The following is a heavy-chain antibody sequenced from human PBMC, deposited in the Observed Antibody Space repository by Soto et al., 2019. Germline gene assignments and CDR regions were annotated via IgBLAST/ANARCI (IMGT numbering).Heavy chain of an antibody. CDR2: IKRKNDGGTT. CDR3: TTGPNLRPLAAFDI. J-gene: IGHJ3*02. V-gene: IGHV3-15*07. Sequence: GGSLRLSCAASGFTFGDAWMNWVRQAPGKGLEWVGRIKRKNDGGTTDYAAPVKGRFTISRDDSKNTLYLQMNSLKTEDTAVYYRTTGPNLRPLAAFDIWGQGTVVTVSS. CDR1: GFTFGDAW.